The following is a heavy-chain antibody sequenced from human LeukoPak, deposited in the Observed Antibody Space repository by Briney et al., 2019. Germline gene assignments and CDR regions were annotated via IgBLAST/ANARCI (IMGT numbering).Heavy chain of an antibody. J-gene: IGHJ6*03. CDR1: GDSVSSNSAA. CDR2: TYYRSKWYN. CDR3: AREGYSYRHYYYYMDV. D-gene: IGHD5-18*01. Sequence: SQTLSLTCAIPGDSVSSNSAAWNWIRQSPSRGLEWLGRTYYRSKWYNDYAVSVKSRITINPDTSKNQFSLQLNSVAPEDTAVYYCAREGYSYRHYYYYMDVWGKGTTVTVSS. V-gene: IGHV6-1*01.